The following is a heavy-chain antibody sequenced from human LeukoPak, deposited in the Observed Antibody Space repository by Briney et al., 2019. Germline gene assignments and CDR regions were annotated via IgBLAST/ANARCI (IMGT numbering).Heavy chain of an antibody. CDR3: ARGVGGFENWFDP. J-gene: IGHJ5*02. D-gene: IGHD3-10*01. Sequence: PGGSLRLSCAASGSTFSSYSMNWVRQAPGKGLEWVSSISSSSSYIYYADSVKGRFTISRDNAKNSLYLQMNSLRAEDTAVYYCARGVGGFENWFDPWGQGTLVTVSS. V-gene: IGHV3-21*01. CDR2: ISSSSSYI. CDR1: GSTFSSYS.